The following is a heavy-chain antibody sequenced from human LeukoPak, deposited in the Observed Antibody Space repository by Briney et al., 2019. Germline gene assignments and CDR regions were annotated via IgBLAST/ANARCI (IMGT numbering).Heavy chain of an antibody. J-gene: IGHJ5*02. V-gene: IGHV4-34*01. CDR2: INRSGST. D-gene: IGHD5-18*01. CDR1: GESFSGYY. Sequence: SETLSLTCAVYGESFSGYYWSWIRQPPGKGLEWIGEINRSGSTNYNPSLKSRVTISVDTSKNQFSLKMSSATAADTDVYYCAREGTQYSYGHRNWFDPWGQGTLVTVSS. CDR3: AREGTQYSYGHRNWFDP.